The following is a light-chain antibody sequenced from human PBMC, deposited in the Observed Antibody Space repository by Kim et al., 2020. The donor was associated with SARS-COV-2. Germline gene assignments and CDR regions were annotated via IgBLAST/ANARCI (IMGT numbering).Light chain of an antibody. CDR1: SSNLGSNS. CDR2: SNN. Sequence: QSVLTQPPSVSGTPGQSVTISCSGTSSNLGSNSVYWYQQLAGTAPKLLIHSNNRRPSGVPARFSGSKSGTSASLAISGLQSEDEADYFCAVWDDSLNGFWVLGGGTKRPS. J-gene: IGLJ3*02. CDR3: AVWDDSLNGFWV. V-gene: IGLV1-44*01.